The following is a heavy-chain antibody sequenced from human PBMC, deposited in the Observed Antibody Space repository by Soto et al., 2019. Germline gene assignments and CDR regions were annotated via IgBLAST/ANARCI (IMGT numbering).Heavy chain of an antibody. D-gene: IGHD3-3*01. CDR2: ISGSGAKD. CDR3: AKDRAFTISSPFDS. V-gene: IGHV3-23*01. CDR1: GFSFGSSA. J-gene: IGHJ4*02. Sequence: DVQLLESGGGLAQPGGSLRLSCAASGFSFGSSAMGWVRQAPGKGLEWVSSISGSGAKDHYAAFVKGWFTISKDNSKNTLALHMNTLRAEDTALYYCAKDRAFTISSPFDSWGQGTLVTVSS.